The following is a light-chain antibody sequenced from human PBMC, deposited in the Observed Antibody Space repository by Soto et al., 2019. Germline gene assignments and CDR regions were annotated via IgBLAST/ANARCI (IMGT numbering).Light chain of an antibody. J-gene: IGLJ2*01. CDR3: SSYTSSSTLVV. Sequence: QAVVTQPASLSGSPGQSITISCTGTSSDIGAYDYVSWFQQHPGKAPKLMISEVNNRPSGVSNRFSGSKSGNTASLTISGLQAEDEADYYCSSYTSSSTLVVFGGGTKLTVL. CDR2: EVN. CDR1: SSDIGAYDY. V-gene: IGLV2-14*01.